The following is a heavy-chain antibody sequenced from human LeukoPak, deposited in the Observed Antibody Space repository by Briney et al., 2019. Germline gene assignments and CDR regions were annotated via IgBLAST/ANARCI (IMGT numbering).Heavy chain of an antibody. CDR2: IYYSGST. Sequence: SETLSLTCTVSGGSISSGSYYWGWIRQPPGKGLEWIGSIYYSGSTYYNPSLKSRVTISVDTSKNQFSLKLSSVTAADTAVYYCARGGSGWYGYWGQGTLVTVSS. V-gene: IGHV4-39*07. CDR3: ARGGSGWYGY. CDR1: GGSISSGSYY. D-gene: IGHD6-19*01. J-gene: IGHJ4*02.